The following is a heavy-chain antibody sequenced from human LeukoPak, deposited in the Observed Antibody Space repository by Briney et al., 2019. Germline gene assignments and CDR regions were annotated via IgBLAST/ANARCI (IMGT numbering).Heavy chain of an antibody. CDR3: ARGGGAEAFDI. Sequence: GGSLRLSCAASGFTFSSYAMIGVRQAPGKGLEWVSVIYSGGSTNYADSVKGRFTISRDNSKNTLYLQMNSLRVEDTAVYYCARGGGAEAFDIWGQGTMVTVSS. J-gene: IGHJ3*02. V-gene: IGHV3-66*01. CDR2: IYSGGST. CDR1: GFTFSSYA. D-gene: IGHD2-21*01.